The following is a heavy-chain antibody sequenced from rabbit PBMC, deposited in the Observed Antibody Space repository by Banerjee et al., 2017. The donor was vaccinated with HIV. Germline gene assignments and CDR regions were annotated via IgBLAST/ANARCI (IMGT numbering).Heavy chain of an antibody. Sequence: QLKESGGGLVQPGGSLKLSCKASGFDFSRYYMTWVRQAPGKGLEWIGYIDPIFGKTYYARWVNGRLTISSHNAQKTLYLQLNSLTAADTATYFCAYSSGWGADFNLWGPGTLVTVS. CDR3: AYSSGWGADFNL. J-gene: IGHJ4*01. CDR2: IDPIFGKT. D-gene: IGHD4-1*01. V-gene: IGHV1S7*01. CDR1: GFDFSRYY.